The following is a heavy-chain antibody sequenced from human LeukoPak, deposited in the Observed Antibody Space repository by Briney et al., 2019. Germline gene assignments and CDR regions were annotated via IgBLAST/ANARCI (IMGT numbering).Heavy chain of an antibody. CDR2: IYYSGST. V-gene: IGHV4-59*08. CDR1: GGSISSYY. Sequence: SETLSLTCTVSGGSISSYYWSWIRQPPGKGLEWIGYIYYSGSTNYNPSLKSRVTISVDTSKNQFSLKLSSVTAADTAVYYCASLYDSSGYYYSYWGQGTLVTVSS. D-gene: IGHD3-22*01. J-gene: IGHJ4*02. CDR3: ASLYDSSGYYYSY.